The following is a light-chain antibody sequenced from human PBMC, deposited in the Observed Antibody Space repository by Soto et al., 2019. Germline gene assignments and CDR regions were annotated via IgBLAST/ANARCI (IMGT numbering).Light chain of an antibody. J-gene: IGLJ1*01. V-gene: IGLV2-14*01. CDR1: SSDVGGYKY. CDR2: EVS. Sequence: QSVLTQPASVSGSPGQSITISCTGTSSDVGGYKYVSWYQQHPGKAPKLMIYEVSNRPSGVSHRFSGSTSGNTASLTISGLQAEDEADYYCSSYTSSSTEVFGTGTKVTVL. CDR3: SSYTSSSTEV.